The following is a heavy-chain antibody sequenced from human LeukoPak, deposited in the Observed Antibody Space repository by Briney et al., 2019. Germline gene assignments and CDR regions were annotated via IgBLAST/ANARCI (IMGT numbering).Heavy chain of an antibody. CDR1: GFTFSSSA. CDR2: ISGSGAGT. D-gene: IGHD3-16*01. J-gene: IGHJ4*02. Sequence: GGSLRLSCAASGFTFSSSAMTWVRQAPGKGLEWVSAISGSGAGTYYPDSVKGRFTISRDNSKSTLYLQMNSLRVEDTAVYYCAKYVDKGFDYWGQGTLVTVSS. V-gene: IGHV3-23*01. CDR3: AKYVDKGFDY.